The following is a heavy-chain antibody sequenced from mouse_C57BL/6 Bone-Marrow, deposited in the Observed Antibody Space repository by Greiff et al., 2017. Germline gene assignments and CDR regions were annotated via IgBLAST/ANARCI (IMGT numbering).Heavy chain of an antibody. CDR2: IWSGGST. J-gene: IGHJ3*01. D-gene: IGHD4-1*02. Sequence: QVQLKQSGPGLVQPSQSLSITCTVSGFSLTSYGVHWVRQSPGKGLEWLGVIWSGGSTDSNAAFISRLSISKDNSKSQVFFKMNSLQADDTALYDCASLQLFAYWGQGTLVTVSA. CDR3: ASLQLFAY. CDR1: GFSLTSYG. V-gene: IGHV2-2*01.